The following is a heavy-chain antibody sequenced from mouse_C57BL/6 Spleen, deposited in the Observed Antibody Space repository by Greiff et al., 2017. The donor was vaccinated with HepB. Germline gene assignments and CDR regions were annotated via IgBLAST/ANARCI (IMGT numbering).Heavy chain of an antibody. Sequence: VQGVESGAELVRPGASVTLSCKASGYTFTDYEMHWVKQTPVHGLEWIGAIDPETGGTAYNQKFKGKAILTADKSSSTAYMELRSLTSEDSAVYYGTSHYSNLYYFDYWGQGTTLTVSS. CDR3: TSHYSNLYYFDY. CDR1: GYTFTDYE. V-gene: IGHV1-15*01. D-gene: IGHD2-5*01. J-gene: IGHJ2*01. CDR2: IDPETGGT.